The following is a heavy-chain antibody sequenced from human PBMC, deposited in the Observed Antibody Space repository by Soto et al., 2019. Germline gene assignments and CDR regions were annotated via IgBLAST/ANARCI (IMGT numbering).Heavy chain of an antibody. V-gene: IGHV3-23*01. Sequence: SLRLSCAASGFTFSSYAMSWVRQAPGKGLEWVSAISGSGGSTYYADSVKGRFTISRDNSKNTLYLQMNSLRAEDTAVYYCAKMRDLRPQLVGSWLDPWGQGTLVTVAS. CDR2: ISGSGGST. CDR3: AKMRDLRPQLVGSWLDP. J-gene: IGHJ5*02. CDR1: GFTFSSYA. D-gene: IGHD6-13*01.